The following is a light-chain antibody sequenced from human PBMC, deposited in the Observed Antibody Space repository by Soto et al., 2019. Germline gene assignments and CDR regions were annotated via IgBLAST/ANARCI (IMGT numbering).Light chain of an antibody. CDR2: DVD. Sequence: QSALTQPAPVSGSPGQSITISCTGTSSDVGGYHYVSWYQHHPGKAPKLMIYDVDNRPSGVSNRFSGSKSGNTASLTISGLQAEDEADYYCNSYTSSSTYVVFGGGTKLTVL. CDR1: SSDVGGYHY. J-gene: IGLJ2*01. CDR3: NSYTSSSTYVV. V-gene: IGLV2-14*03.